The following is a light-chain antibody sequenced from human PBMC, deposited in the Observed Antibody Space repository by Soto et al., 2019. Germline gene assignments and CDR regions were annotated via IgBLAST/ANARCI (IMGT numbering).Light chain of an antibody. J-gene: IGLJ1*01. CDR1: SSDIGGYTY. CDR2: DVS. V-gene: IGLV2-11*01. CDR3: CSFAGPQSFEV. Sequence: QSVLTQPRSVSGSPGQSVTISCTGTSSDIGGYTYVSWYQQQPGKAPKVIIYDVSERPSGVPDRFSGSKSGNTASLTISGLQPEDEADYYCCSFAGPQSFEVFGEGTKVTVL.